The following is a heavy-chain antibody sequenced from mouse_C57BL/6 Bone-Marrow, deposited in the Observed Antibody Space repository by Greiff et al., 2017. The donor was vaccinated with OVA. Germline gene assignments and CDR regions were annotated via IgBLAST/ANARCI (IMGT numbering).Heavy chain of an antibody. CDR2: IDPSDSYT. J-gene: IGHJ4*01. CDR3: ARWSYRGAMDY. V-gene: IGHV1-59*01. CDR1: GYTFTSYW. D-gene: IGHD2-10*01. Sequence: VQLQQSGAELVRPGTSVKLSCKASGYTFTSYWMHWVKQRPGQGLEWIGVIDPSDSYTNYNQKFKGKATLTVDTSSSTAYMQLSSLTSEDSAVYYCARWSYRGAMDYWGQGTSVTVSS.